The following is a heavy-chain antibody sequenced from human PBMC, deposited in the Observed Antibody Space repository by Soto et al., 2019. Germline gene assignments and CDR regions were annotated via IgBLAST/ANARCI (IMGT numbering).Heavy chain of an antibody. CDR2: INHSGST. CDR1: GGSFSGYY. V-gene: IGHV4-34*01. CDR3: ARRFYSSGLDY. D-gene: IGHD6-19*01. J-gene: IGHJ4*02. Sequence: SETLSLTCAVYGGSFSGYYWSWIRQPPGKGLEWIGEINHSGSTNYNPSLKSRVTISVDTSKNQFSLKLSSVTAADTAVYYCARRFYSSGLDYWGQGTLVTVSS.